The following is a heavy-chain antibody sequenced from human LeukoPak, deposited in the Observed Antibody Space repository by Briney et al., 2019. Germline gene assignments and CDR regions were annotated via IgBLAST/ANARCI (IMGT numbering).Heavy chain of an antibody. CDR1: GGSISSYY. CDR2: IYYSGST. Sequence: PSETLSLTCTVSGGSISSYYWSWIRQPPGKGLEWIGYIYYSGSTNYNPSLKSRVTISVDTSKNQFSLKLSSVTAADTAVYYCARVDPDLRDAFDIWGQGTMVTVSS. J-gene: IGHJ3*02. D-gene: IGHD3-3*01. V-gene: IGHV4-59*01. CDR3: ARVDPDLRDAFDI.